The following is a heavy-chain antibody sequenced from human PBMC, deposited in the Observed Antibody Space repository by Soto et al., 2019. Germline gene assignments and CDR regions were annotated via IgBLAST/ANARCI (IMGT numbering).Heavy chain of an antibody. J-gene: IGHJ4*02. CDR1: GFTFSSYA. Sequence: LRLSCAASGFTFSSYAMSWVRQAPGKGLEWVSAISGSGGSTYYADSVKGRFTISRDNSKNTLYLQMNSLRAEDTAVYYCAKDLITIFGVVPYYFDYWGQGTLVTVSS. CDR2: ISGSGGST. CDR3: AKDLITIFGVVPYYFDY. V-gene: IGHV3-23*01. D-gene: IGHD3-3*01.